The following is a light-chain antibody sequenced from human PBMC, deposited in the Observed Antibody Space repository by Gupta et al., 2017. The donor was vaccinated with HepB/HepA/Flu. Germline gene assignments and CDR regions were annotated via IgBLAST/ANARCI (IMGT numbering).Light chain of an antibody. CDR1: QRLSRK. V-gene: IGKV1-39*01. CDR3: QQSDTTPYT. J-gene: IGKJ2*01. Sequence: DIQMTQSPSSLSASVGDRVTITCLARQRLSRKLNWYQQKPGKAPKLLIYAASSVESGVLSRFSGSGSGTDFTLTISRLQPEDFAPYYCQQSDTTPYTFGQGTKMDIK. CDR2: AAS.